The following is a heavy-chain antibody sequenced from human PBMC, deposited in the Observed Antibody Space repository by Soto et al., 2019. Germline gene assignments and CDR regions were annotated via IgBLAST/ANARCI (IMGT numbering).Heavy chain of an antibody. CDR1: GFTFTSTA. D-gene: IGHD2-15*01. CDR2: IVVGSGNT. Sequence: SVKGSCKAAGFTFTSTAVQWVRQARGQRLEWIGWIVVGSGNTNYAQKFQERVTITRDMSTSTAYMELSSLRSEDTAVYYCAAGSVVVAATPVFDYWGQGTLVTVSS. V-gene: IGHV1-58*01. J-gene: IGHJ4*02. CDR3: AAGSVVVAATPVFDY.